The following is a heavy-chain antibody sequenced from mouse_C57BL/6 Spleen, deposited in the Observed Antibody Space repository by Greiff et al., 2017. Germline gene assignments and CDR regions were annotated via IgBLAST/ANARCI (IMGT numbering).Heavy chain of an antibody. CDR1: GFNIKDYY. CDR3: ARVYYYCGSYEDY. J-gene: IGHJ2*01. V-gene: IGHV14-2*01. Sequence: EVQLVESGAELVKPGASVKLSCTASGFNIKDYYLHWVKQRPEQGLEWIGRIDPEDGETNYAPKFQGKATITADTSSNQAYLQLSILTSEDTAFYYGARVYYYCGSYEDYWGQGTTLTVSS. CDR2: IDPEDGET. D-gene: IGHD1-1*01.